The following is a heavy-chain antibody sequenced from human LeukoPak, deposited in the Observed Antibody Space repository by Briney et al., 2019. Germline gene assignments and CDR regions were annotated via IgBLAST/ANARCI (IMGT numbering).Heavy chain of an antibody. D-gene: IGHD2-21*01. CDR2: IYTSGST. CDR3: ARDHDCGGDCLMGGWFDP. V-gene: IGHV4-61*02. Sequence: SETLSLTCTVSGGSISSGSYYWSWIRQPAGKGLEWIGRIYTSGSTNYNPSLKSRVTISVDTSKNQFSLKLSSVTAADTAVYYCARDHDCGGDCLMGGWFDPWGQGTLVTVSS. J-gene: IGHJ5*02. CDR1: GGSISSGSYY.